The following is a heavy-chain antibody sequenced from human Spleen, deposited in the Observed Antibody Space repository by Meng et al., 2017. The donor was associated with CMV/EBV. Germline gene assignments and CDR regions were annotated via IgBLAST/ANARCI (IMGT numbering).Heavy chain of an antibody. CDR2: ISSSSSYI. D-gene: IGHD1-14*01. V-gene: IGHV3-21*01. Sequence: SCAASGFTFSPYNMNWVRQAPGTGLEWVSSISSSSSYIYYADSVKGRFTISRDNAKNSLYLQMNSLRVEDTAIYYCARTPGDWYFELWGRGTLVTVSS. CDR3: ARTPGDWYFEL. J-gene: IGHJ2*01. CDR1: GFTFSPYN.